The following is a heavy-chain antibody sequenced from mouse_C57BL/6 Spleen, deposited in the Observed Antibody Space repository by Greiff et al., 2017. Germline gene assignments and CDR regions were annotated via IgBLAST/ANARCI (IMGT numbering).Heavy chain of an antibody. CDR1: GFSLTSYG. Sequence: QVQLQQSGPGLVQPSQSLSITCTVSGFSLTSYGVHWVRQSPGQGLEWLGVIWSCGSTDYNAAFISRLSISKDNSKSQVFFHMNSLQADDTAIYYGARNPPYYDVNYWYFDVWGTGTTVTVSS. J-gene: IGHJ1*03. V-gene: IGHV2-2*01. D-gene: IGHD2-4*01. CDR2: IWSCGST. CDR3: ARNPPYYDVNYWYFDV.